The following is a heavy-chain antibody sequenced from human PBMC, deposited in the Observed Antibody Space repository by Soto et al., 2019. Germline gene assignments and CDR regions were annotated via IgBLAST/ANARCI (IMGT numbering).Heavy chain of an antibody. CDR3: VRGKFVPDQ. CDR1: GFTFSSYA. D-gene: IGHD3-16*01. J-gene: IGHJ4*02. V-gene: IGHV3-30-3*01. Sequence: GGSLRLSCAASGFTFSSYAMHWVRQAPGKGLEWVAVISYDGSNKNYVDSVMGRFTISRDNAKNSVYLQMNNLRPGDTAVYCCVRGKFVPDQWRQGALVTVSS. CDR2: ISYDGSNK.